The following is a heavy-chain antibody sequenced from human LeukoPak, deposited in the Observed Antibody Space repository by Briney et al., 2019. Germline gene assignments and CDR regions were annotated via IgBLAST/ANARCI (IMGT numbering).Heavy chain of an antibody. D-gene: IGHD2-2*02. V-gene: IGHV1-18*01. J-gene: IGHJ6*03. CDR2: ISAYNGNT. CDR1: GFTFNTYG. Sequence: ASVKVSCKTSGFTFNTYGIAWVRQAPGQGLEWMGWISAYNGNTNYAQNLQDRVTMTTDTSTTTAYMELRGLRSDDTAVYYCARSQVPAAIYPYYYYMDVWGKGTTVTVSS. CDR3: ARSQVPAAIYPYYYYMDV.